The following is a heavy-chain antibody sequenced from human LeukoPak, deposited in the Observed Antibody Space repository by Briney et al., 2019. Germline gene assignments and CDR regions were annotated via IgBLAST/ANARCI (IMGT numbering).Heavy chain of an antibody. V-gene: IGHV3-7*01. CDR2: IKQDGSEK. CDR1: GFTFSSYW. J-gene: IGHJ4*02. Sequence: GGSLRLSCAASGFTFSSYWMSWVRQAPGKGLEWVANIKQDGSEKYYVDSVKGRFSISRDNAKNSLYLQMNSLRAEDTAVYYCAKRSGDYGDYYFDYWGQGTLVTVSS. D-gene: IGHD4-17*01. CDR3: AKRSGDYGDYYFDY.